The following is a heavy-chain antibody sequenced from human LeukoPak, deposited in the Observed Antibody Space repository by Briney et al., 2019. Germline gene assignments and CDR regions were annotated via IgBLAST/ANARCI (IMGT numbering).Heavy chain of an antibody. D-gene: IGHD6-19*01. J-gene: IGHJ4*02. CDR1: GFTFSSYS. CDR2: ISSSSSTI. Sequence: GGSLRLSCAASGFTFSSYSMNWVRQAPGKGLEWGSYISSSSSTIYYADSVKGRFTISRDNAKNSLYLQMNSLRAEDTAVYYCAREWLLYWGQGTLVTVSS. CDR3: AREWLLY. V-gene: IGHV3-48*04.